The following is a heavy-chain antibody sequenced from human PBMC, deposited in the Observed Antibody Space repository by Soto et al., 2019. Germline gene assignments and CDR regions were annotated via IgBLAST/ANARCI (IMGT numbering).Heavy chain of an antibody. CDR1: GGTFSSYA. D-gene: IGHD3-16*01. J-gene: IGHJ6*02. Sequence: QVQLVQSGAEVKKPGSSVKVSCKASGGTFSSYAISWVRQAPGQGLEWMGGIIPIFGTANYAQKFQGRVTITEDESTSTASMVLSSLRSEATAVYYCARDFGEMAIPALGYYGMDVWGQGTTVTVSS. V-gene: IGHV1-69*12. CDR2: IIPIFGTA. CDR3: ARDFGEMAIPALGYYGMDV.